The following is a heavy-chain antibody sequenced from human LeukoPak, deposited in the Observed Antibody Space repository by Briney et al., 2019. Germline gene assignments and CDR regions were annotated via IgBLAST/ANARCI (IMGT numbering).Heavy chain of an antibody. CDR2: ISSSSSYI. CDR3: AREGYYGSGSYSV. D-gene: IGHD3-10*01. J-gene: IGHJ4*02. Sequence: GRSLRLSCAASGFTFSSYSMNWVRLAPGKGLEWVSSISSSSSYIYYADSVKGRFTISRDNAKNSLYLQMNSLRAEDTAVYYCAREGYYGSGSYSVWGQGTLVTVSS. V-gene: IGHV3-21*01. CDR1: GFTFSSYS.